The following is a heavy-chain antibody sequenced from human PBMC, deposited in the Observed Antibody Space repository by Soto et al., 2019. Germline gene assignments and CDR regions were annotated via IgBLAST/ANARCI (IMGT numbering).Heavy chain of an antibody. CDR2: IVVGSGNT. Sequence: SVKVSCKASGFTFTSSAVQWVRQARGQRPEWIGWIVVGSGNTNYAQKFQERVTITRDMSTSTAYMELSSLRSEDTAVYYCAALKSYYYDSSGYFDAFDIWGQGTMVTVSS. V-gene: IGHV1-58*01. CDR3: AALKSYYYDSSGYFDAFDI. J-gene: IGHJ3*02. D-gene: IGHD3-22*01. CDR1: GFTFTSSA.